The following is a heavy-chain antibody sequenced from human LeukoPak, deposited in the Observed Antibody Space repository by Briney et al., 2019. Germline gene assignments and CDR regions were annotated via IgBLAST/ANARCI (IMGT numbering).Heavy chain of an antibody. V-gene: IGHV4-61*08. J-gene: IGHJ4*02. Sequence: SETLSLTCTVSGGSISSGVYSWTWIPLHQGMGLEYIGYIYYTGGTNYNPSLKSRVTISVDTSKNQFSLKLSSVTAADTAVYFCAKYGNSGWVIDNWGQGTLVTVSS. D-gene: IGHD6-19*01. CDR2: IYYTGGT. CDR1: GGSISSGVYS. CDR3: AKYGNSGWVIDN.